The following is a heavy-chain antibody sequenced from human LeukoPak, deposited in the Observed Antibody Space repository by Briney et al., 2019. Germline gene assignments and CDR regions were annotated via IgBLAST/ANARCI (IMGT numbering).Heavy chain of an antibody. CDR1: GYTFSGYY. Sequence: ASVKVSCKASGYTFSGYYMHWVRQAPGKGLEWMGGFDPEDGETIYAQKFQGRVTMTEDTSTDTAYMELSSLRSEDTAVYYCATINGGWYRIDWFDPWGQGTLVTVSS. CDR3: ATINGGWYRIDWFDP. CDR2: FDPEDGET. J-gene: IGHJ5*02. V-gene: IGHV1-24*01. D-gene: IGHD6-19*01.